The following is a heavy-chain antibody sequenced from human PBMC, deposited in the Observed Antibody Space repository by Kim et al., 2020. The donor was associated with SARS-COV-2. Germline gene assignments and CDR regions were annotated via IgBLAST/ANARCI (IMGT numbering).Heavy chain of an antibody. CDR1: GFTFDDYA. Sequence: GGSLRLSCAASGFTFDDYAMHWVRQAPGKGLEWVSGISWNSGSIGYADSVKGRFTISRDNAKNSLYLQMNSLRAEDTALYYCAKDFDGGKLRGYFDYWGQGTLVTVSS. CDR3: AKDFDGGKLRGYFDY. V-gene: IGHV3-9*01. J-gene: IGHJ4*02. D-gene: IGHD2-15*01. CDR2: ISWNSGSI.